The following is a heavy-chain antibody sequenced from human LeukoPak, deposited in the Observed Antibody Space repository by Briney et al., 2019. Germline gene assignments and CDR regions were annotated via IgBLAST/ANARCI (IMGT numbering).Heavy chain of an antibody. Sequence: ASVKVSCKASGYTFTSYYMHWVRQAPGQGLEWMGIINPSGGSTSYAQKFQGRVTMTRDTSTSTVYMELSSLRSEDTAVYYRARDLTYSSSSVDWFDPWGQGTLVTVSS. CDR1: GYTFTSYY. J-gene: IGHJ5*02. D-gene: IGHD6-13*01. CDR3: ARDLTYSSSSVDWFDP. CDR2: INPSGGST. V-gene: IGHV1-46*01.